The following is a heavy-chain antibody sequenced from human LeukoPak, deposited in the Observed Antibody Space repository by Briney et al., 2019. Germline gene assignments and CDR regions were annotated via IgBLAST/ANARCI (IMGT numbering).Heavy chain of an antibody. V-gene: IGHV4-39*01. Sequence: PSETLSLTCTVSGGSISSSSYYWGWIRQPPGKGLEWIGSIHYSGSTYYNPSLKSRVTISVDTSKNQFSLKLSSVTAADTAVYYCARRLRGRSNWFDPWGQGTLVTVSS. CDR3: ARRLRGRSNWFDP. CDR1: GGSISSSSYY. J-gene: IGHJ5*02. CDR2: IHYSGST.